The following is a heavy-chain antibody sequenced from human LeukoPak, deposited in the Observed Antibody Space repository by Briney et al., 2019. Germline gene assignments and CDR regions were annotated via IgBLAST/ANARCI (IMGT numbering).Heavy chain of an antibody. CDR3: ASVDYYGSGNYYNDVDY. Sequence: PGGSLRLSCAASGFTFSSYSMNWVRQAPGKGLEWVSSISSSSSYIYYADSVKGRFTISRDNAKNSLYLQTNSLRAEDTALYYCASVDYYGSGNYYNDVDYWGQGTLVTVSS. CDR1: GFTFSSYS. CDR2: ISSSSSYI. D-gene: IGHD3-10*01. J-gene: IGHJ4*02. V-gene: IGHV3-21*01.